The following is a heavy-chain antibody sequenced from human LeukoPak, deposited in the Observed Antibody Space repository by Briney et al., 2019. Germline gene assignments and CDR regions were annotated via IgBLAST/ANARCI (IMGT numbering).Heavy chain of an antibody. CDR1: GGSINSYY. J-gene: IGHJ6*02. V-gene: IGHV4-59*08. D-gene: IGHD3-22*01. Sequence: SETLSLTCIVSGGSINSYYWSWIRQPPGKGLEWIGHINYSGGTKYNPSLKSRVTISVDTPKNQFSLKLSSVTAADTAVYYCARGKFRYDSSGYYYGGYGMDVWGQGTTVTVSS. CDR2: INYSGGT. CDR3: ARGKFRYDSSGYYYGGYGMDV.